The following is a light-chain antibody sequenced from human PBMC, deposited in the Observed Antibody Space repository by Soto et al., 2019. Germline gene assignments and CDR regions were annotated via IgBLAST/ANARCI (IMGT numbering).Light chain of an antibody. CDR1: QSVSSSY. Sequence: EIVLTQSPGTLSLSPGERATLSCRASQSVSSSYLAWYQQKPGQAPRLLLYGASSRATGIPDGFSGSGSGTDFTLTISRMEPEDFAVYYCQQYGSSPMYTFGQGTKLEIK. V-gene: IGKV3-20*01. CDR2: GAS. J-gene: IGKJ2*01. CDR3: QQYGSSPMYT.